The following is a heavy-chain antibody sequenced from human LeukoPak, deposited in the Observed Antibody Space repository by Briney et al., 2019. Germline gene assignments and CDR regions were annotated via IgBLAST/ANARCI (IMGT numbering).Heavy chain of an antibody. CDR2: ISGSGGST. V-gene: IGHV3-23*01. J-gene: IGHJ4*02. CDR3: AKGSGHTYYFDY. Sequence: GGPLRLSPAAAEFTVSSEGMSRWRQAPGKGLDWVSAISGSGGSTYYADSVKGRFTISRKNSKNTLYLQMNSLRAEDTAVYHCAKGSGHTYYFDYWGQGTLVTVSS. CDR1: EFTVSSEG. D-gene: IGHD2-15*01.